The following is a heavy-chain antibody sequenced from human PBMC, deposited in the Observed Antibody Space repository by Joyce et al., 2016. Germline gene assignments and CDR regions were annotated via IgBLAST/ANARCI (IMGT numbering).Heavy chain of an antibody. J-gene: IGHJ4*02. Sequence: QVQLQQWGAGLLKPSETLSLTCGVYGAPFTLYPYWFSWIRQSPEKGLEWIGEIHYTGATNYNPTFKSRVTMSVDTSKSQFFLKLTSMTAADTAVYYFARGTDYVWVSPWGQGTLVTVSS. CDR1: GAPFTLYPYW. CDR2: IHYTGAT. D-gene: IGHD3-16*01. V-gene: IGHV4-34*02. CDR3: ARGTDYVWVSP.